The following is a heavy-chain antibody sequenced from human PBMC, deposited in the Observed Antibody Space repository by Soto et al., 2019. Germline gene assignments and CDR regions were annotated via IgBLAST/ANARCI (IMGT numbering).Heavy chain of an antibody. CDR1: GFTFNNYN. V-gene: IGHV3-21*01. J-gene: IGHJ3*01. CDR3: ARDLEGADVFDL. CDR2: IAARGSGYR. Sequence: GGSLRLSCATSGFTFNNYNMNWVRQAPGKGLEWVSSIAARGSGYRYYAESVKGRFTITRDVAKNSLYLQMNNLRADDTALYYRARDLEGADVFDLWGQGTMVTVSS. D-gene: IGHD3-16*01.